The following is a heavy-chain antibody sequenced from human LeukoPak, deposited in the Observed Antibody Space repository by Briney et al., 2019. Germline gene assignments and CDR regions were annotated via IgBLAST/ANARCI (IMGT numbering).Heavy chain of an antibody. D-gene: IGHD3-3*01. CDR2: ISGSGGST. CDR1: GSTFSSYA. J-gene: IGHJ3*02. Sequence: GGSLRLSCAASGSTFSSYAMSWVRQAPGKELEWVSAISGSGGSTYYADSVKGRFTISRDNSKNTLYLQMNSLRAEDTAVYYCAKSATFGFLEWVRDDAFDIWGQGTLVTVSS. V-gene: IGHV3-23*01. CDR3: AKSATFGFLEWVRDDAFDI.